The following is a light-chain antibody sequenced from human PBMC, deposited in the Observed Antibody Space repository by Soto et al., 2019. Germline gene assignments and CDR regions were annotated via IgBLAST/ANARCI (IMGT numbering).Light chain of an antibody. CDR3: MQALQTPRT. V-gene: IGKV2-28*01. CDR1: QSLLHSSGGYY. CDR2: LGS. Sequence: DIVMTQSPLSLPVTPGEPASISCRSSQSLLHSSGGYYLEWYLQKPGQSPQLLIFLGSNRASGVSDRLSGSGSGTDFTLKISRVEAEDVGVYYCMQALQTPRTFGQGTKLEVK. J-gene: IGKJ2*01.